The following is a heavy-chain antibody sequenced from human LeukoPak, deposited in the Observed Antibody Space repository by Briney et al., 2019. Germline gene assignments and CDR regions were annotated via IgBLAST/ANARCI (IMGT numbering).Heavy chain of an antibody. V-gene: IGHV1-46*01. CDR3: ARDGGDIVVEGGYYYYYGMDV. D-gene: IGHD2-2*01. CDR2: IRPSGGST. J-gene: IGHJ6*02. CDR1: GYTFTSYY. Sequence: ASVKVSCKTSGYTFTSYYIHWVRQAPGQGLDWMGMIRPSGGSTTYAQKFQGRVTMTRDTSTSTVYMELSSLRPEDTAVYYCARDGGDIVVEGGYYYYYGMDVWGQGTTVTVSS.